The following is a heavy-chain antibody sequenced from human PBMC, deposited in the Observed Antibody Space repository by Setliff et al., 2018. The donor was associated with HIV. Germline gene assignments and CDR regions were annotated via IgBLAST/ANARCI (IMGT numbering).Heavy chain of an antibody. CDR2: IYTSGST. V-gene: IGHV4-4*09. D-gene: IGHD1-1*01. J-gene: IGHJ4*02. CDR1: GGSISNYY. CDR3: ARIDPGKFWSLDY. Sequence: SETLSLTCTVSGGSISNYYWSWIRQPPGKGLEWIGYIYTSGSTNYNPSLKSRVTISVDTSKNQFPLKLSSVTAADTAVYYCARIDPGKFWSLDYWGRGTLVTVSS.